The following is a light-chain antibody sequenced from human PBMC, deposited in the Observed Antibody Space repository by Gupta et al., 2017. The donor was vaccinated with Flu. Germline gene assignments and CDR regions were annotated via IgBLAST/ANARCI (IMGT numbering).Light chain of an antibody. Sequence: QSMLTQPPSVSGAPGQRVTISCTGSSSNIGARYGVHWYQQLPGTAPKLLIFGNNDRPSGVPDRFSGSKSGTSASLVITGLQAGDEADYYCQSFDNSLSGRVFGGGTKLTVL. V-gene: IGLV1-40*01. J-gene: IGLJ3*02. CDR3: QSFDNSLSGRV. CDR2: GNN. CDR1: SSNIGARYG.